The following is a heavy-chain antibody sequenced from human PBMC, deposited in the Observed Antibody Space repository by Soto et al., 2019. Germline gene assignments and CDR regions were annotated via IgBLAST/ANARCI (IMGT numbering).Heavy chain of an antibody. CDR2: MSGSGGST. Sequence: GGSLRLSCAASGFTFSSYAMSWVRQAPGKGLEWVSAMSGSGGSTYYADSVKGRFTISRDNSKNTLYLQMNSLRDEDTAVYYFAKGSIARRSHHLDYWGQGTLVPVAS. J-gene: IGHJ4*02. D-gene: IGHD6-6*01. V-gene: IGHV3-23*01. CDR3: AKGSIARRSHHLDY. CDR1: GFTFSSYA.